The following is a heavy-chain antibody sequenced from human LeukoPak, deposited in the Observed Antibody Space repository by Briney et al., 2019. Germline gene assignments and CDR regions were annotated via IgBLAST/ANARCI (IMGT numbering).Heavy chain of an antibody. CDR1: GYTFTSYD. D-gene: IGHD5-18*01. CDR2: MNPNSGNT. Sequence: GASVKVSCKASGYTFTSYDINWVRQATGQGIEWMGWMNPNSGNTGYAQKFQGRVTMTRNTSISTAYMELSSLRSEDTAVYYCARGVGGYSYGLGAYWFDPWGQGTLVTVSS. V-gene: IGHV1-8*01. J-gene: IGHJ5*02. CDR3: ARGVGGYSYGLGAYWFDP.